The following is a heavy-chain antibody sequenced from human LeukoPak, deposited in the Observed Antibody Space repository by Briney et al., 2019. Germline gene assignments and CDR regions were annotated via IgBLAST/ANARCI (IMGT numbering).Heavy chain of an antibody. V-gene: IGHV1-69*04. CDR2: IIPVLAIP. CDR3: ATESDFLTGYGYFVQ. CDR1: GVTFSSYS. J-gene: IGHJ4*02. Sequence: ASVTVSCKATGVTFSSYSFVWVRQPPGQGLEWVGRIIPVLAIPNYAKTFQGRVTITADKSTSTVYMELSSRRSEDTAVYYCATESDFLTGYGYFVQWGQGTLVTVSS. D-gene: IGHD3-9*01.